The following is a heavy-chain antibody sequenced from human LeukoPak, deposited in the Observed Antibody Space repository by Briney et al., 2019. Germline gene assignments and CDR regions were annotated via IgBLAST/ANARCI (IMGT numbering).Heavy chain of an antibody. V-gene: IGHV1-2*02. CDR2: VNPHSGGT. J-gene: IGHJ4*02. D-gene: IGHD5-12*01. CDR1: GYTFTDFY. CDR3: ARDRSSLYNGNYAF. Sequence: GASVKVSCKTSGYTFTDFYIHWVRQAPGQGLEFMGWVNPHSGGTSYAAKFRGGVTLTRDTSTTTSYMDLSSLTSDDTAVYYCARDRSSLYNGNYAFWGQGTLVTVSS.